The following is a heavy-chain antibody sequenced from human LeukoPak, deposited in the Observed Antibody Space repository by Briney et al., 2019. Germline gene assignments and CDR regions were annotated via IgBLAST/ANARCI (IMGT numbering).Heavy chain of an antibody. D-gene: IGHD3-9*01. V-gene: IGHV4-39*07. CDR3: ARYLSGILTGYYRGWFDP. CDR1: GGSISSSSYY. Sequence: SETLSLTCTASGGSISSSSYYWGWIRQPPGKGLEWIGSIYYSGSTYYNPSLKSRVTISVDTSKNQFSLKLSSVTAADTAVYYCARYLSGILTGYYRGWFDPWGQGTLVTVSS. CDR2: IYYSGST. J-gene: IGHJ5*02.